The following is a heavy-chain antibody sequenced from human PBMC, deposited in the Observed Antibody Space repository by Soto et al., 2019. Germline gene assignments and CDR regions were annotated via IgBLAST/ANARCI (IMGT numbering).Heavy chain of an antibody. CDR3: ARARNYFDY. Sequence: SGKFACNASAYPVTSYYMTWVRQAPGQGLEWMGIIKPSGGYKSYAQKLKGRVTMKRDTSTRTVYMERRSMRTEDTAVYDVARARNYFDYWGQGTLVTVYS. V-gene: IGHV1-46*04. CDR1: AYPVTSYY. J-gene: IGHJ4*02. CDR2: IKPSGGYK.